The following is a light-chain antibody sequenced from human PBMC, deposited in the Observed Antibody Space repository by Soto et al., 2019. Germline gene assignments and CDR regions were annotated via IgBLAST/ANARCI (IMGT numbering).Light chain of an antibody. CDR2: DAS. CDR3: QQRSKWT. J-gene: IGKJ1*01. V-gene: IGKV3-11*01. Sequence: EIVLTQSPATLSLSPGERATLSCRASQTVSRYLAWYQQRPGQAPRLLIYDASNRAPGIPARFSGSGSGTDFTLTISSLEAEDFAVYYCQQRSKWTFGQGTKVEIK. CDR1: QTVSRY.